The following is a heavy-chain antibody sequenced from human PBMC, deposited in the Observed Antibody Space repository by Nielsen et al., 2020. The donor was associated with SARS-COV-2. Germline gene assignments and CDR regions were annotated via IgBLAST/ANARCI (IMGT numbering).Heavy chain of an antibody. CDR2: IRSKANSYAT. J-gene: IGHJ5*02. CDR3: ARGVGGDYDRGNWFDP. D-gene: IGHD4-17*01. Sequence: VRQAPGKGLEWVGRIRSKANSYATAYAASVKGRFTISRDDSKNTAYLQMNSLRAEDTAVYYCARGVGGDYDRGNWFDPWGQGTLVTVSS. V-gene: IGHV3-73*01.